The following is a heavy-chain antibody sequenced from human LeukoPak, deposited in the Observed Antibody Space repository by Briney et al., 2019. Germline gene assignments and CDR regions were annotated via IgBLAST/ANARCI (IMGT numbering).Heavy chain of an antibody. CDR2: IYSGGST. Sequence: GRSLRLSCAASGFTFDDYAMHWVRQAPGKGLEWVSVIYSGGSTYYADSVKGRFTISRDNSKNTLYLQMNSLRAEDTAVYYCARDLHYYGSGSYGYWGQGTLVTVSS. CDR1: GFTFDDYA. CDR3: ARDLHYYGSGSYGY. J-gene: IGHJ4*02. D-gene: IGHD3-10*01. V-gene: IGHV3-66*02.